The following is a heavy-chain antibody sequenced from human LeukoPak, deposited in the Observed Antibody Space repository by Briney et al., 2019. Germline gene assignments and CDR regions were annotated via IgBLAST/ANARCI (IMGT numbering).Heavy chain of an antibody. Sequence: ASVKVSCKAPGYTFTSYGISWVRQAPGQGLEWMGWVSAYNGNTNYAQKLQGRVTMTTDTSTSTAYMELRSLRSDDTAVYYCARVVYDFWSGYYIDYWGQGTLVTVSS. D-gene: IGHD3-3*01. CDR3: ARVVYDFWSGYYIDY. J-gene: IGHJ4*02. CDR2: VSAYNGNT. V-gene: IGHV1-18*01. CDR1: GYTFTSYG.